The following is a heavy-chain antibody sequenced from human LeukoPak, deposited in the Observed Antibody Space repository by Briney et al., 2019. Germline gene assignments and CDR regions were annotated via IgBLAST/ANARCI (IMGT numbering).Heavy chain of an antibody. CDR1: GFTFSSYE. V-gene: IGHV3-48*03. CDR3: ARANWNYGLYFDY. CDR2: ISSSGSTI. J-gene: IGHJ4*02. D-gene: IGHD1-7*01. Sequence: PGGSLRPSCAASGFTFSSYEMNWVRQAPGKGLEWVSYISSSGSTIYYADSVKGRFTISRDNAKNSLYLQMNSLRAEDTAVYYCARANWNYGLYFDYWGQGTLVTVSS.